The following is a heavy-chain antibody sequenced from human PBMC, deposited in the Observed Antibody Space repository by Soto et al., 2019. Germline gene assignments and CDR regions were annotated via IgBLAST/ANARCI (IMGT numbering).Heavy chain of an antibody. CDR3: ARYPHEFWTSYFSDP. J-gene: IGHJ5*02. CDR2: ISAYNGQT. V-gene: IGHV1-18*01. Sequence: DSVKVSCKACGYPFDMYGSNWVRQAPGQRLEWMGCISAYNGQTDYAQNFQGRVTMATYTSTNTAYMELRNLRSDDTAVYYCARYPHEFWTSYFSDPWGPATLVTVSS. D-gene: IGHD3-3*01. CDR1: GYPFDMYG.